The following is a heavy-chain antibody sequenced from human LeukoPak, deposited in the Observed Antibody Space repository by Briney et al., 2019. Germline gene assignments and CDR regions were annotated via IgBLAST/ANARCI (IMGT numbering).Heavy chain of an antibody. J-gene: IGHJ4*02. CDR1: GFTFTSYA. CDR3: AREIGVGTLDF. CDR2: IIGTGVTT. D-gene: IGHD4-23*01. V-gene: IGHV3-23*01. Sequence: PGGSLRLFCAASGFTFTSYAMNWVRQAPGEGLEWVSVIIGTGVTTYYADSVKGRFTISRDNSKNTVFLQVNSLRAEDTAVYYCAREIGVGTLDFWGQETLVIVSS.